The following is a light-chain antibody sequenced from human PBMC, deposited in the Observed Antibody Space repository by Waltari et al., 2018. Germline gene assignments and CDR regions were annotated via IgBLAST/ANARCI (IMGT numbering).Light chain of an antibody. CDR1: QVFSSS. Sequence: DIQLTQPPSFLSASVGDSVNITCRASQVFSSSLAWYQQKPGKSPKLLIYVASTLQSGVPSRFSGGGSGTEFTLTISSLQPEDFATYYCQQVNNYLLTFGGGTKVEIK. CDR3: QQVNNYLLT. J-gene: IGKJ4*01. CDR2: VAS. V-gene: IGKV1-9*01.